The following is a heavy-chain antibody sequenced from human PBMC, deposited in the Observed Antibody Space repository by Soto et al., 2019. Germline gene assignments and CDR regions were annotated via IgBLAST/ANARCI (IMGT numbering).Heavy chain of an antibody. Sequence: QVQLQQWGAGLLKPSETLSLTCAVYGGSFSGYYWSWIRQPPGKGLEWIGEINHSGSTNYNPSLKSRVTISVDTSKNQFSLKLSSVTAADTAVYYCARGPDSSGYYYFDYWGQGTLVTVSS. CDR2: INHSGST. J-gene: IGHJ4*02. V-gene: IGHV4-34*01. CDR3: ARGPDSSGYYYFDY. D-gene: IGHD3-22*01. CDR1: GGSFSGYY.